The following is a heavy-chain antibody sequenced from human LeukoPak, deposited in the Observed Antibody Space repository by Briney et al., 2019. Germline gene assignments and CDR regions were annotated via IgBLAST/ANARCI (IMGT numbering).Heavy chain of an antibody. CDR2: ISGNSGST. D-gene: IGHD2-21*01. CDR1: GFTFSSCR. CDR3: AKDLVNFDY. Sequence: GGSLRLSCAASGFTFSSCRMSWVRQAPGKGLEWVSSISGNSGSTYYADSVKGRFTISRDNSKNTLYLQMNSLRAEDTAVYYCAKDLVNFDYWGQGTLVTVSS. J-gene: IGHJ4*02. V-gene: IGHV3-23*01.